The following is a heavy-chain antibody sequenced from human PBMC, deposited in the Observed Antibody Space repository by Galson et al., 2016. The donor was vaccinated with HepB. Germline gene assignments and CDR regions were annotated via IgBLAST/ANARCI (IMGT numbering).Heavy chain of an antibody. Sequence: SVKVSCKASGGTFSSYAISWVRQAPGQGLEWMGGIVPMFGPPNYAQKFQGRITITADESTATADMELSSLRFEDTAVYYCARDRGYGDHGDDYYVMDVWGQGTTVTVSS. CDR2: IVPMFGPP. J-gene: IGHJ6*02. D-gene: IGHD4-17*01. V-gene: IGHV1-69*13. CDR3: ARDRGYGDHGDDYYVMDV. CDR1: GGTFSSYA.